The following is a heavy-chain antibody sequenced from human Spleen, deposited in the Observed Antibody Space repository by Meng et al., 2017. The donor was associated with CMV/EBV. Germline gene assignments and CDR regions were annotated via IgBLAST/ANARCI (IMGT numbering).Heavy chain of an antibody. J-gene: IGHJ4*02. D-gene: IGHD6-25*01. CDR1: GFTSTTHY. Sequence: ASVKVSCKTSGFTSTTHYMYWVRQAPGQGLEWMGIINPSGGSTSYAQKLQHRLTMTKDTSTSTLYMELSSLRSDDTAVYFCARGVGGLYYLDFWGQGTLVTVSS. V-gene: IGHV1-46*01. CDR3: ARGVGGLYYLDF. CDR2: INPSGGST.